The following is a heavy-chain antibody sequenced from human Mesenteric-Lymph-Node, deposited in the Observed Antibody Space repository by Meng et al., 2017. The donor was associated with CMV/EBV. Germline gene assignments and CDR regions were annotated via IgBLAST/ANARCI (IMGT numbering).Heavy chain of an antibody. D-gene: IGHD4-17*01. CDR1: GFTFSSYP. Sequence: GESLKISCAASGFTFSSYPMHWVRQAPGEGLEWVAAILYDGDNKYYPDSVKGRFMISRDNAKNSLYLQVNSLRAEDTAVYYCARGAYGDLYYYYFAMDVWGQGTTVTVSS. CDR2: ILYDGDNK. V-gene: IGHV3-30*04. CDR3: ARGAYGDLYYYYFAMDV. J-gene: IGHJ6*02.